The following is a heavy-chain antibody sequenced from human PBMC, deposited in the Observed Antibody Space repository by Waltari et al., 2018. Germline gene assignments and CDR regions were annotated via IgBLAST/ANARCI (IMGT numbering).Heavy chain of an antibody. D-gene: IGHD2-21*02. CDR1: GYSFTSYW. V-gene: IGHV5-10-1*03. J-gene: IGHJ2*01. CDR3: ARLQAAYCGGDCYPHWYFDL. Sequence: EVQLVQSGAEVKKPGESLRISCKGSGYSFTSYWISWVRQMPGRGLEWMGRIDPSDSYTNYSPSFQGHVTISADKSISTAYLQWSSLKASDTAMYYCARLQAAYCGGDCYPHWYFDLWGRGTLVTVSS. CDR2: IDPSDSYT.